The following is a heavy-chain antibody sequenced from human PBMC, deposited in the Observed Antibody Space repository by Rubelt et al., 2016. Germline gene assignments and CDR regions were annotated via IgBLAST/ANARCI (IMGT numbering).Heavy chain of an antibody. CDR2: ICWDDDK. CDR1: GFSLSTSGVG. Sequence: QITLKESGPTLVKPTQTLTLTCTFSGFSLSTSGVGVGWIRQPPGKALEWLALICWDDDKRFRPPLKSRLTITKDTSKNQVVLTMTNMDPVDTATYYCAHTMSSGWYQYYFDYWGQGTLVTVSS. J-gene: IGHJ4*02. CDR3: AHTMSSGWYQYYFDY. V-gene: IGHV2-5*02. D-gene: IGHD6-19*01.